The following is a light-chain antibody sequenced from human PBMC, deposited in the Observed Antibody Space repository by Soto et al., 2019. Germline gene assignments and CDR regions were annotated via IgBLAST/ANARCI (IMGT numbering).Light chain of an antibody. V-gene: IGKV1-5*01. CDR3: QQHANYPIT. J-gene: IGKJ4*01. Sequence: DIQMTQSPCTLSSSAGDRVTITCRASESVSTCLAWYQQKAGQAPKLLIYDASTRESGIPASFSGSGSGTEFTLTISSLQPDDFATYYCQQHANYPITFGGGTKVDIK. CDR1: ESVSTC. CDR2: DAS.